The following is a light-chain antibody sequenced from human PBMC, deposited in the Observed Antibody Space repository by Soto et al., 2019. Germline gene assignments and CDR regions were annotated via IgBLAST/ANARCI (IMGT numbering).Light chain of an antibody. CDR3: QQYGSSRT. V-gene: IGKV3-20*01. CDR1: QSVSSSY. Sequence: EIVLTQSPGTLSLSPGERGTLSCRASQSVSSSYLAWYQPKPGQAPRLLIYGASSRATGIPDRFSGSGSGTDFTLTISRLEPEDFAVYYCQQYGSSRTFGQGTKVEIK. CDR2: GAS. J-gene: IGKJ1*01.